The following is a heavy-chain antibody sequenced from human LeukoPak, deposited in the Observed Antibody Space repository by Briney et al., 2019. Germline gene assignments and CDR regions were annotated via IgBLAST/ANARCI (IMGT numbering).Heavy chain of an antibody. V-gene: IGHV4-59*01. D-gene: IGHD3-3*01. CDR2: IYYSGST. Sequence: PSETLSLTCTVSGGSISSYYWSWIRQPPGKGLEWIGYIYYSGSTIYNPSLKSRVTISVDTSKNQFSLKLSSVTAADTAVYYCARLYYDFWSGYSPRFSGAFDIWGQGTMVTVSS. CDR3: ARLYYDFWSGYSPRFSGAFDI. J-gene: IGHJ3*02. CDR1: GGSISSYY.